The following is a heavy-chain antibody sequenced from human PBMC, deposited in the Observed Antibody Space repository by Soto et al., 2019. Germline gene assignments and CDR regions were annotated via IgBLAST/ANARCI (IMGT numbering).Heavy chain of an antibody. J-gene: IGHJ4*02. V-gene: IGHV4-34*01. CDR2: IDHSDNT. CDR3: ARLIAVASTGLYYFES. Sequence: SETLSLTCAVYGGSFSGYYRSWIRQPPGKGLEWIGAIDHSDNTNYNPSLKSRVTISVDTSKNQFSQKLRSVTAADTAVYYCARLIAVASTGLYYFESWGQGTLVTISS. CDR1: GGSFSGYY. D-gene: IGHD6-19*01.